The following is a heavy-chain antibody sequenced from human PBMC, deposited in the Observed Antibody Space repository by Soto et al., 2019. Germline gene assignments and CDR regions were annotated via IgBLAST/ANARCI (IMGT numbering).Heavy chain of an antibody. Sequence: GGSLRLSCAASGFTFSNAWMSWVRQAPGKGLEWVGRIKSKTDGGTTDYAAPVKGRFTISRDDSKNTLYLQMNSLKTEDTAVYYCTTDHLDDFWSGYYTGDAFDIWGQGTMVTVSS. V-gene: IGHV3-15*01. D-gene: IGHD3-3*01. J-gene: IGHJ3*02. CDR1: GFTFSNAW. CDR2: IKSKTDGGTT. CDR3: TTDHLDDFWSGYYTGDAFDI.